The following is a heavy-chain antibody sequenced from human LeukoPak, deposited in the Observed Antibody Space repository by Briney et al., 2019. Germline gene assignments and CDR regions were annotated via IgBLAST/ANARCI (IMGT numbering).Heavy chain of an antibody. J-gene: IGHJ6*02. CDR1: GFTFSSYA. CDR2: ISGSGGST. V-gene: IGHV3-23*01. D-gene: IGHD4-17*01. CDR3: ARYTVTTPNYYYYYGMDV. Sequence: GGSLRLSCAASGFTFSSYATSWVRQAPGKGLEWVSAISGSGGSTYYADSVKGRFTISRDNSKNTLYLQMNSLRAEDTAVYYCARYTVTTPNYYYYYGMDVWGQGTTVTVSS.